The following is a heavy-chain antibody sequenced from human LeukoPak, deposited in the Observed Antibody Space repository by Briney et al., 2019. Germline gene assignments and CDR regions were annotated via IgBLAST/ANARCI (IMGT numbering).Heavy chain of an antibody. D-gene: IGHD1-26*01. J-gene: IGHJ4*02. Sequence: GGSLRLSCAASGFTFSNYWMTWVRQAPGKGLEWVASIEDDGDQKNSGDSVKGRFTISRDNAENSLYLQMNILRVEDTAVYYCARDIPRGSTHLDYWGQGTLVTVSA. CDR1: GFTFSNYW. CDR3: ARDIPRGSTHLDY. V-gene: IGHV3-7*01. CDR2: IEDDGDQK.